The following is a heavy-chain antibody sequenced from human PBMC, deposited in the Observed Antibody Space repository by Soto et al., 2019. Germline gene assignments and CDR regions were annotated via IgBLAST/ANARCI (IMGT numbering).Heavy chain of an antibody. CDR2: IRSKANSYAT. CDR1: GFTFSGSA. V-gene: IGHV3-73*02. D-gene: IGHD3-22*01. J-gene: IGHJ4*02. CDR3: TRHYYDSSGYQPYFDY. Sequence: EVQLVESGGGLVQPGGSLKLSCAASGFTFSGSAMHWVRQASGKGLEWVGRIRSKANSYATAYAASVKGRFTISRDDSKNTAYLQMNSLKTEDTAVYYCTRHYYDSSGYQPYFDYWGQGTLVTVSS.